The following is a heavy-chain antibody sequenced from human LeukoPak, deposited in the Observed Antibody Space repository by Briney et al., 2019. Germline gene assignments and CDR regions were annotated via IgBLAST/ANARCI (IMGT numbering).Heavy chain of an antibody. CDR1: GFTFSSYW. CDR2: IKEDGSEK. J-gene: IGHJ4*02. D-gene: IGHD1-26*01. V-gene: IGHV3-7*01. Sequence: GGSLRLSCAASGFTFSSYWMTWVRQAPGKGLVWVANIKEDGSEKYYVDSVKGRFTISRDNAKNSLYLQMNSLRAEDTAVYYCARDYSGSYYLILDYWGQGTLVTVSS. CDR3: ARDYSGSYYLILDY.